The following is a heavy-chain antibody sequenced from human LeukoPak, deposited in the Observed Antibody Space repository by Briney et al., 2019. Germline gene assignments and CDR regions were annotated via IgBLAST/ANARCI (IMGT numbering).Heavy chain of an antibody. CDR1: GFTFSSYA. V-gene: IGHV3-23*01. D-gene: IGHD2-15*01. Sequence: PGGSLRLSCAASGFTFSSYAMSWVRQAPGKGLEWVSTISGSGGSTYYADPVKGRFTISRDNSKNTLYVQMNSLRAEDTAVYYCAKDRSGVSPMTMDVWGKGTTVTVSS. CDR2: ISGSGGST. CDR3: AKDRSGVSPMTMDV. J-gene: IGHJ6*04.